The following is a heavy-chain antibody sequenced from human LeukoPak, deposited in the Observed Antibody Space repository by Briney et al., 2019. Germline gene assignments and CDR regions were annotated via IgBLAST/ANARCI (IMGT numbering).Heavy chain of an antibody. CDR1: GGSVSSTHY. J-gene: IGHJ1*01. Sequence: SETLSLTCTVSGGSVSSTHYWGWIRQPPGKGLEWIGEINHSGSTNYNPSLKSRVTISVDTSKNQISLKLSSVTAADTAVYYCARALLSRRDFQHWGQGTLVTVSS. CDR2: INHSGST. V-gene: IGHV4-34*01. D-gene: IGHD2/OR15-2a*01. CDR3: ARALLSRRDFQH.